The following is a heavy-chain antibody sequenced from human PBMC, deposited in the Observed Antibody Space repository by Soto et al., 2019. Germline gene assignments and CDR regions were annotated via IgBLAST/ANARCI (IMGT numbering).Heavy chain of an antibody. Sequence: GGSLRLSCAATGFLCSSYWMSWVRQAPGKGLEWVANIKQDGSEKYYVDSAKGRFTISRDNAKNSLHLQMNSLRAEDTAVYYCARGFNSALDIWGQGKMVTVSS. CDR2: IKQDGSEK. CDR1: GFLCSSYW. J-gene: IGHJ3*02. CDR3: ARGFNSALDI. V-gene: IGHV3-7*01.